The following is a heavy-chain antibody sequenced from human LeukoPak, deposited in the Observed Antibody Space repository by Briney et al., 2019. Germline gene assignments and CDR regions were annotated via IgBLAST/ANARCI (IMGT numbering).Heavy chain of an antibody. Sequence: PGGSLRLSCTTSGFTFTNYGINWVRQAPGKGLEWVAAIWYDGSKTSYTDSVKGRFTVSRDNSKNTVYLQMNGLKAEDTAVYYCARDDCSTTPCYAYWGQGTLVTVSS. V-gene: IGHV3-33*01. CDR1: GFTFTNYG. D-gene: IGHD2-2*01. CDR3: ARDDCSTTPCYAY. CDR2: IWYDGSKT. J-gene: IGHJ4*02.